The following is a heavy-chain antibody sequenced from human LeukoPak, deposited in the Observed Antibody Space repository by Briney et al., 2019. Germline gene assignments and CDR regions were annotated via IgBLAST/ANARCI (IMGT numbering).Heavy chain of an antibody. V-gene: IGHV4-34*01. J-gene: IGHJ5*02. CDR3: ARDRLRYFDWLLPAKNWFDP. D-gene: IGHD3-9*01. Sequence: SETLSLTCAVYGGSLSGYYWSWIRQPPGKGLEWIGEINHSGSTNYNPSLKSRVTISVDTSKNQFSLKLSSVTAADTAVYYCARDRLRYFDWLLPAKNWFDPWGQGTLVTVSS. CDR2: INHSGST. CDR1: GGSLSGYY.